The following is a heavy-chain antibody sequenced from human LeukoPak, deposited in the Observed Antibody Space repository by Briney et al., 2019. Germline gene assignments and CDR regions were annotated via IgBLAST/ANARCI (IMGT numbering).Heavy chain of an antibody. Sequence: PSETLSLTCTVSGGSISSGSYYWSWIRQPAGKGLEWIGRIYTSGSTNYNPSLKSRGTISVDTSKNQFSLKLSSVTAADTAVYYCARDDRYGDFHLVWGKGTTVTVSS. V-gene: IGHV4-61*02. D-gene: IGHD4-17*01. CDR3: ARDDRYGDFHLV. CDR1: GGSISSGSYY. J-gene: IGHJ6*04. CDR2: IYTSGST.